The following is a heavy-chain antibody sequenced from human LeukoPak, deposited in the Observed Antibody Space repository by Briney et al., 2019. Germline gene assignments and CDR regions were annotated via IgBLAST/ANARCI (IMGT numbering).Heavy chain of an antibody. D-gene: IGHD6-19*01. Sequence: GGSLRLSCAASGFNISTFWMIWVRQAPGKGLEWVANIKQDGSEKNYVDSVKGRFTISRDNAENSLYLQMNGLRVEDTAVYYCARAITGWYRYWGQGTLVTVSS. CDR3: ARAITGWYRY. CDR1: GFNISTFW. CDR2: IKQDGSEK. V-gene: IGHV3-7*01. J-gene: IGHJ4*02.